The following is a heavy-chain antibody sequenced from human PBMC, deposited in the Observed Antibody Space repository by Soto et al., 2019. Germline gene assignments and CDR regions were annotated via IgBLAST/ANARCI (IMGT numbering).Heavy chain of an antibody. CDR3: ARHESGDYYGSAYDY. J-gene: IGHJ4*02. Sequence: SETLSLTCTVSGGSIGSYYGGSIRQPPGKGLEWIGYIYYSGSTNYNPSLKSRVTISVDTSKNQFSLKLSSVTAADTAVYYCARHESGDYYGSAYDYWGQGTLVTVSS. D-gene: IGHD3-10*01. V-gene: IGHV4-59*08. CDR2: IYYSGST. CDR1: GGSIGSYY.